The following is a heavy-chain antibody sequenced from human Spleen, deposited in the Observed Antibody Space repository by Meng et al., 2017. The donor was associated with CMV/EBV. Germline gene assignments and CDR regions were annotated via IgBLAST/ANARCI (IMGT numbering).Heavy chain of an antibody. CDR2: IYYSGST. Sequence: GSLRLSCTVSGGSISSYYWSWIRQPPGKGLEWIGYIYYSGSTNYNPSLKSRVTISVDTSKNQFSLKLSSVTPADTAVYYCARDYTPRGFDYWGQGTLVTVSS. J-gene: IGHJ4*02. CDR1: GGSISSYY. D-gene: IGHD3-10*01. CDR3: ARDYTPRGFDY. V-gene: IGHV4-59*01.